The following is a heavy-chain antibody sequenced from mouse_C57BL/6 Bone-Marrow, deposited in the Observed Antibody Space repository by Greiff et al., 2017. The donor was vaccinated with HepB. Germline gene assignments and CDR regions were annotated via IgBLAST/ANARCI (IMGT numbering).Heavy chain of an antibody. CDR1: GYTFTSYW. CDR3: AREDYYGSSYGYFDY. Sequence: VQLQQPGAELVKPGASVKMSRKASGYTFTSYWITWVKQRPGQGLEWIGDIYPGSGSTNYNEKFKSKATLTVDTSSSTAYMQLSSLTSEDSAVYYCAREDYYGSSYGYFDYWGQGTTLTVSS. J-gene: IGHJ2*01. CDR2: IYPGSGST. D-gene: IGHD1-1*01. V-gene: IGHV1-55*01.